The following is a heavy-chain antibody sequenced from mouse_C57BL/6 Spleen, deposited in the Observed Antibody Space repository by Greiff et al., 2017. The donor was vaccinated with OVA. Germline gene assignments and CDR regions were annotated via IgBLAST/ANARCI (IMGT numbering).Heavy chain of an antibody. J-gene: IGHJ3*01. V-gene: IGHV5-4*01. D-gene: IGHD3-1*01. CDR2: ISDGGSYT. CDR1: GFTFSSYA. Sequence: EVHLVESGGGLVKPGGSLKLSCAASGFTFSSYAMSWVRQTPEKRLEWVATISDGGSYTYYPDNVKGRFTISRDNAKNNLYLQMSHLKSEDTAMYYCARDVGGWFAYWGQGTLVTVSA. CDR3: ARDVGGWFAY.